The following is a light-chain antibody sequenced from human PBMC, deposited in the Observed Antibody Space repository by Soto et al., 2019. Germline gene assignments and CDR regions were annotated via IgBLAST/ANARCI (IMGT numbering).Light chain of an antibody. CDR1: TSDVGGYNY. CDR3: SSYTSASTLV. CDR2: EVS. J-gene: IGLJ1*01. Sequence: QSALTQPASVSGSPGQSITISCTGSTSDVGGYNYVSWYQQHPGKTPKLMIYEVSYRPSGVSNRFSGSKSDNTASLTISGLQPEDEADYYCSSYTSASTLVFGTGTQLTVL. V-gene: IGLV2-14*01.